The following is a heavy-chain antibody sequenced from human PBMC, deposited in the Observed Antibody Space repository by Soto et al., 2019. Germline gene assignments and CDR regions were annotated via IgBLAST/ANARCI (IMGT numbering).Heavy chain of an antibody. V-gene: IGHV1-69*06. CDR1: GVTFSSYA. CDR3: ARAENYVLRYFDWSYLFDY. J-gene: IGHJ4*02. D-gene: IGHD3-9*01. Sequence: GASVKVSCKASGVTFSSYAISWVRQAPGQGLEWMGGIIPIFGTANYAQKFQGRVTITADKSTSTAYMELSSLRSEDTAVYYCARAENYVLRYFDWSYLFDYWGQGTLVTVSS. CDR2: IIPIFGTA.